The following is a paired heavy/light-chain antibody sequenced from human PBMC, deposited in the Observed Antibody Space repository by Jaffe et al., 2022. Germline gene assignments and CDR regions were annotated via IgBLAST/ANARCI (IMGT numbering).Heavy chain of an antibody. CDR2: ISPYTANM. CDR3: VGEVAGTYYFDS. D-gene: IGHD6-19*01. V-gene: IGHV1-46*02. J-gene: IGHJ4*02. Sequence: QVHLEQSGAEVMKPGASVKISCEASGYTFNNNFMHWVRQAPGQGLEWMGVISPYTANMKSSQMFQARVSLTRDTSTSTFFMELSSLKSEDTAMYYCVGEVAGTYYFDSWGQGTLVTVSS. CDR1: GYTFNNNF.
Light chain of an antibody. CDR2: DVS. CDR3: TSYTISKTYV. V-gene: IGLV2-14*03. J-gene: IGLJ1*01. CDR1: TSDVAYSNH. Sequence: QSALTQPASVSGSPGQSITISCTGTTSDVAYSNHVTWYQQHPGKAPKLMIYDVSRRSSGVSNRFSGSKSGNTASLTISGLQAEDEADYYCTSYTISKTYVFGSGTKVTVL.